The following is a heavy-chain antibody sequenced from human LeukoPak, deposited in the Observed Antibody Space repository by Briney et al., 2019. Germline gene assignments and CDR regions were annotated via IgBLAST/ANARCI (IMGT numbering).Heavy chain of an antibody. CDR3: AKYFYDYSYYGMDV. CDR1: GLTFSSHA. Sequence: GGSLRLSCAASGLTFSSHAMSWVRQAPGKGLEWVSTISGSRGSTYYADSVKGRFTISRDNSKNTVYLQMNSLRAEDTAVYYCAKYFYDYSYYGMDVWGQGTTITVSS. J-gene: IGHJ6*02. V-gene: IGHV3-23*01. CDR2: ISGSRGST. D-gene: IGHD2/OR15-2a*01.